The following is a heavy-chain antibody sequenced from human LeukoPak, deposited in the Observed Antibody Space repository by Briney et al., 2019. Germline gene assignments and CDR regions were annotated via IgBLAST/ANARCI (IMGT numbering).Heavy chain of an antibody. CDR3: ARGGGSGSGNYVYFY. V-gene: IGHV1-46*01. J-gene: IGHJ4*02. CDR1: GYTFTGYY. D-gene: IGHD3-10*01. CDR2: INPGGGGT. Sequence: ASVKVSCKASGYTFTGYYMHWVRQAPGQGLEWMGIINPGGGGTSYAQKFQGRVTMTRDTSTSTVYMELSSLTSEDTAVYFCARGGGSGSGNYVYFYWGQGTLVTVSS.